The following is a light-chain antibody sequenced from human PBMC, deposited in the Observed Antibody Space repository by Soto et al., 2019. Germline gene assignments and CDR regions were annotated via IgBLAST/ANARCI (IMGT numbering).Light chain of an antibody. V-gene: IGLV2-11*01. CDR1: SXDIGGHNY. CDR2: DVT. Sequence: QSALAQPRSVSDYPGQSVTISCTGTSXDIGGHNYVSWYQQHPGKAPKLMIYDVTKRPSGVPDRFSGSKSGNTASLTISGLQAEDEADYYCCSSAGTYTSVFGTGTKFTVL. CDR3: CSSAGTYTSV. J-gene: IGLJ1*01.